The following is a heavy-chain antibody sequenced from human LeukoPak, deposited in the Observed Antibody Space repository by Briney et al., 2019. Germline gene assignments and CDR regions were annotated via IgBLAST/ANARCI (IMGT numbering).Heavy chain of an antibody. Sequence: PGGSLRLSCAASGFTFSTYAMNWVRQAPGKGLEWVSYISSSSSTIYYADSVKGRFTISRDNAKNSLYLQMNSLRAEDTAVYYCARALRPFYGVRFDYWGQGTLVTVSS. CDR3: ARALRPFYGVRFDY. V-gene: IGHV3-48*01. D-gene: IGHD4-17*01. CDR2: ISSSSSTI. CDR1: GFTFSTYA. J-gene: IGHJ4*02.